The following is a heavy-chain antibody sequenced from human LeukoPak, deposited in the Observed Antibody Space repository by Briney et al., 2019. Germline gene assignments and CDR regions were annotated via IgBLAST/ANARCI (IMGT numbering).Heavy chain of an antibody. Sequence: GGSLRLSCVASGFSFNTLWMTWVRQAPGKGLEWVGFIRRRAYGGTTDYAASVKGRFTISIDDSKNIAFLQMNSLKTEDTAIYFCSRDSHGDDVYDYWGQGTLVTVSS. CDR1: GFSFNTLW. D-gene: IGHD1-1*01. CDR2: IRRRAYGGTT. V-gene: IGHV3-49*04. CDR3: SRDSHGDDVYDY. J-gene: IGHJ4*02.